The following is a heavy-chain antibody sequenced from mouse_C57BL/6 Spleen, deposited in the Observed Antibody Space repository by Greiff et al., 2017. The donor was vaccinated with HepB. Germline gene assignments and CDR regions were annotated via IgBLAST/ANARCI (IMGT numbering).Heavy chain of an antibody. V-gene: IGHV1-52*01. CDR1: GYTFTSYW. D-gene: IGHD1-1*01. CDR2: IDPSDSET. J-gene: IGHJ4*01. Sequence: QVQLQQPGAELVRPGSSVKLSCKASGYTFTSYWMHWVKQRPIQGLEWIGNIDPSDSETHYNQKFKDKATLTVDKSSSTAYMQLSSLTSEDSAVYYWARDYYVSRDYYAMDYWGQGTSVTVSS. CDR3: ARDYYVSRDYYAMDY.